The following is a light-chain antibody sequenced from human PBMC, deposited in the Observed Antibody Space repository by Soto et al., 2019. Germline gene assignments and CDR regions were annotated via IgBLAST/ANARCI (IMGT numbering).Light chain of an antibody. Sequence: QSALTQPASVSGSPGQSITISCTGTSSDFGTYYSVSWYQQHPGKAPKLMIYDVTTRPSGVSARFSGSKFGNKASLTLSGLQAEDEGDYYCSSYMSSGNYVFGAGTKLTVL. CDR1: SSDFGTYYS. CDR3: SSYMSSGNYV. CDR2: DVT. J-gene: IGLJ1*01. V-gene: IGLV2-14*01.